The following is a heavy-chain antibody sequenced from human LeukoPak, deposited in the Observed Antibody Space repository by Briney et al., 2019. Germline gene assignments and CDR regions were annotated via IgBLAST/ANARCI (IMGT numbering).Heavy chain of an antibody. CDR1: GFTFSRYS. Sequence: GGSLRLSCAASGFTFSRYSMNWVRQAPGKGLEWVSSISISSNYIYYADSVKGRFTISRDNAKNSLYLQMNSLRAEDTAVYYCARVSATGTTESYYYYYMDVWGKGTTVTVSS. V-gene: IGHV3-21*01. J-gene: IGHJ6*03. CDR3: ARVSATGTTESYYYYYMDV. D-gene: IGHD1-1*01. CDR2: ISISSNYI.